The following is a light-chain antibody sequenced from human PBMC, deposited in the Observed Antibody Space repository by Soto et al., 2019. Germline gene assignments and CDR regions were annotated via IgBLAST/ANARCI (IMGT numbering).Light chain of an antibody. CDR2: NNN. Sequence: QSVVTQPPSASGTPGQRVTISCSGSSSNIGSNYVHWYQQFPGTAPKLLIYNNNERPSGVPDRLSGSKSGTSASLAISGLRSEDEADYYCAAWDDTLTAWVIGGGTKLT. J-gene: IGLJ3*02. V-gene: IGLV1-47*02. CDR3: AAWDDTLTAWV. CDR1: SSNIGSNY.